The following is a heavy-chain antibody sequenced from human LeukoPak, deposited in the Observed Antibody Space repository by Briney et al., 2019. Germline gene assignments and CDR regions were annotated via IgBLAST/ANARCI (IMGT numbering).Heavy chain of an antibody. CDR2: IYYSGST. J-gene: IGHJ4*02. Sequence: SETLSLTCTVSGGSISSSSYYWGWIRQPPGKGLEWIGSIYYSGSTYYNPSLKSRVTISVDTSKNQFSLKLSSVTAADTAVYYCARGIAVAGRKGSIDYWGQGTLVTVSS. V-gene: IGHV4-39*01. CDR1: GGSISSSSYY. D-gene: IGHD6-19*01. CDR3: ARGIAVAGRKGSIDY.